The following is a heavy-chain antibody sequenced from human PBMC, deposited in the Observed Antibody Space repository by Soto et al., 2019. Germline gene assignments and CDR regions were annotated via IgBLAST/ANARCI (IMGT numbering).Heavy chain of an antibody. J-gene: IGHJ6*02. V-gene: IGHV1-46*01. CDR3: ARGGVAVAGYYYYVMDV. D-gene: IGHD6-19*01. CDR2: INPSGGST. CDR1: GYTFTSYY. Sequence: ASVKVSCKASGYTFTSYYMHWVRQAPGQGLEWMGIINPSGGSTSYAQKFQGRVTMTRDTSTSTVYMELSSLRSEDTAVYYCARGGVAVAGYYYYVMDVWGQGTTVTVSS.